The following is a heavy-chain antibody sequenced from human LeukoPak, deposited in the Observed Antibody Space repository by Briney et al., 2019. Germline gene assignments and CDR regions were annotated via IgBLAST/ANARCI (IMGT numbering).Heavy chain of an antibody. J-gene: IGHJ4*02. CDR1: GFTFRTAW. D-gene: IGHD6-13*01. V-gene: IGHV3-15*07. CDR2: IRSKTDGETT. Sequence: GGSLRLSCAASGFTFRTAWMNWVRQAPGRGLEWVGRIRSKTDGETTDYVAPVKGRFTISRDDSKNTLYLQMNSLKTEDTAVYYCTTGWSVAGHDGYWGQGTLVTVSS. CDR3: TTGWSVAGHDGY.